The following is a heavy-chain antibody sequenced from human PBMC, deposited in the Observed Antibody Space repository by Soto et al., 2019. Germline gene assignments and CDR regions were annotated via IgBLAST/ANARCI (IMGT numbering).Heavy chain of an antibody. Sequence: GESLKISCAASGFTFNNYAMSWVRQAPGKGLEWVSAITGRGDSTYHADSVKGRFTISRDNTKNTLYLQMNSLSPEDTAVYYCAKGSANSRPYFFDYWGQGALVTVSS. D-gene: IGHD3-22*01. CDR3: AKGSANSRPYFFDY. CDR1: GFTFNNYA. V-gene: IGHV3-23*01. CDR2: ITGRGDST. J-gene: IGHJ4*02.